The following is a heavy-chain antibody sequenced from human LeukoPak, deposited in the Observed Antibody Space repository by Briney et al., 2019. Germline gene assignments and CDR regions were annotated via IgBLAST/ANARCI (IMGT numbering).Heavy chain of an antibody. CDR3: AREGGSNLLSCDTFDV. CDR1: GFTFSNCE. J-gene: IGHJ3*01. Sequence: GGSLRLSCAASGFTFSNCEMNWLRQAPGKGLEWVSYISSSGSTVYYADSVKGRFTISRDNAKNSLFLQMNSLRAEDAAVYYCAREGGSNLLSCDTFDVWGQGTMATVSS. D-gene: IGHD2-8*02. V-gene: IGHV3-48*03. CDR2: ISSSGSTV.